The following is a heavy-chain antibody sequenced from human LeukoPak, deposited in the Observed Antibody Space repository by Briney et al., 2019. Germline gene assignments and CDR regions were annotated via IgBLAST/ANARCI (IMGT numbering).Heavy chain of an antibody. CDR2: IYYSGST. Sequence: SETLSLTCTVSGGSISSYYWSWIRQPPGKGLEWIGYIYYSGSTNYNPSLKSRVTISVDTSKNQFSLKLNSVTAADTAVYYCARVKAYYDILTGYLPLYYFDYWGQGTLVTVSS. V-gene: IGHV4-59*01. D-gene: IGHD3-9*01. CDR3: ARVKAYYDILTGYLPLYYFDY. CDR1: GGSISSYY. J-gene: IGHJ4*02.